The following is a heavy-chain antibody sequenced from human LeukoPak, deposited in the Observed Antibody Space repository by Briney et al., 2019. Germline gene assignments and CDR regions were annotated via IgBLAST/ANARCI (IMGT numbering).Heavy chain of an antibody. J-gene: IGHJ4*02. CDR1: GFTFSSYG. D-gene: IGHD3-22*01. CDR2: ISGSGGST. Sequence: GGTLRLSCAASGFTFSSYGMSWVRQAPGKGLEWVSAISGSGGSTYYADSVKGRFTISRDNSKNTLYLQTNSLRAEDTAVYYCAKDRRPKRITMIVVANYWGQGTLVTVSS. V-gene: IGHV3-23*01. CDR3: AKDRRPKRITMIVVANY.